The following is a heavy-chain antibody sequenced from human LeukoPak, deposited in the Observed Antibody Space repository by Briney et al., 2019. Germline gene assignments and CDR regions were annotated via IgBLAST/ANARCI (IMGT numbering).Heavy chain of an antibody. V-gene: IGHV3-23*01. CDR3: AKDLSITMVRGVMSDDY. CDR1: GFTFSSYA. Sequence: GGSLRLSCAASGFTFSSYAMSWVRQAPGKGLEWVSAISGSGGSTYYADSVKGRFTISRDNSKNTLYLQMNSLRAEDTAVYYCAKDLSITMVRGVMSDDYWGQGTLVTVSS. D-gene: IGHD3-10*01. CDR2: ISGSGGST. J-gene: IGHJ4*02.